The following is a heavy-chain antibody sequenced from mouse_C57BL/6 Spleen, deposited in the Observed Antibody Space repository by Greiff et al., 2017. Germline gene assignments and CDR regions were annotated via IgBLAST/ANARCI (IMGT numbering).Heavy chain of an antibody. CDR1: GFSLTSYG. V-gene: IGHV2-5*01. CDR2: IWRGGST. J-gene: IGHJ4*01. Sequence: QVQLQQSGPGLVQPSQSLSITCTVSGFSLTSYGVHWVRQSPGKGLEWLGVIWRGGSTDYNAAFMSRLSITKDNSKSQVFCKMNILQADDTAIYYCAKDSTGKGYAMDYWGQGTSVTVSS. D-gene: IGHD4-1*02. CDR3: AKDSTGKGYAMDY.